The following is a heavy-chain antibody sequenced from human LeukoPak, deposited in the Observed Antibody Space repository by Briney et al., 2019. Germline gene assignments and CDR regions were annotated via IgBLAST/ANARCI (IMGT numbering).Heavy chain of an antibody. V-gene: IGHV3-30-3*01. CDR1: GFTFSSYA. Sequence: GGSLRLSCAASGFTFSSYAMHWVRQAPGKGLEWVAVISYDGSNKYYADSVKGRFTISRDNSKNTLYLQMNSLRAEVTAVYYCARGGFSEYYYDSSGYLFDYWGQETLVTVSS. D-gene: IGHD3-22*01. CDR2: ISYDGSNK. J-gene: IGHJ4*02. CDR3: ARGGFSEYYYDSSGYLFDY.